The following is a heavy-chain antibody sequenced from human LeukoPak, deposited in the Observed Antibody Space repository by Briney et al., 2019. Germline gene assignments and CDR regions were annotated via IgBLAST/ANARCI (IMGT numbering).Heavy chain of an antibody. CDR1: GFTFSTYG. CDR3: AKRACSGGSGYSRAFDI. D-gene: IGHD2-15*01. J-gene: IGHJ3*02. V-gene: IGHV3-30*18. CDR2: IPYEGRNK. Sequence: GGSLRLSCAGSGFTFSTYGMHWVRQAPGTGLEWVAVIPYEGRNKNYADSVKGRFTIARDNSKNTVYMQMNGLRAEDTAVYDCAKRACSGGSGYSRAFDIWGQGTMVSVSS.